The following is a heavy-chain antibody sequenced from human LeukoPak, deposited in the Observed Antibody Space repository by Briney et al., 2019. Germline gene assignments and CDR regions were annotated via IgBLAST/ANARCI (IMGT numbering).Heavy chain of an antibody. CDR3: AKDFGRNLGGPGY. CDR1: GFTFSTYT. D-gene: IGHD1-14*01. CDR2: ISGNGGRT. V-gene: IGHV3-23*01. Sequence: GGSLRLSCAASGFTFSTYTMAWVRQAPGGGLEWVSGISGNGGRTYYADSVKGRFAISRGDSKSTLCLQMNSLRGEDTAVYYCAKDFGRNLGGPGYWGRGTLVIVSS. J-gene: IGHJ4*02.